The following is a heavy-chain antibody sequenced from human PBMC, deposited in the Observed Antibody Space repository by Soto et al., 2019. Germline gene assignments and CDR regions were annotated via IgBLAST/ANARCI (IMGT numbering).Heavy chain of an antibody. Sequence: QVQLVQSGAEVKKPGSSVKVSCKASGGTFSSYAITWVRQAPGQGLEWMGGIIPIFGTANYAQKFQGRVTITADESKSPAYMELSSLRSEDTAVYYCARDRGPSSGYYPYWFDPWGQGTLVTVSS. D-gene: IGHD3-22*01. CDR2: IIPIFGTA. CDR3: ARDRGPSSGYYPYWFDP. V-gene: IGHV1-69*12. J-gene: IGHJ5*02. CDR1: GGTFSSYA.